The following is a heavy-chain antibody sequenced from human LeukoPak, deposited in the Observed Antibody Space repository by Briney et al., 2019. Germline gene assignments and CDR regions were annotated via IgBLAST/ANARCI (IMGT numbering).Heavy chain of an antibody. Sequence: GGSLRLSCAASGFTFSSYGMHWVRQAPGKGLEWVAVIWYDGSNKYYADSVKGRFTISRDNSKNTLYLQMDSLRAEDTAIYYCARGTGGRGYHYYGLDVWGQGTTVTVSS. CDR3: ARGTGGRGYHYYGLDV. CDR1: GFTFSSYG. CDR2: IWYDGSNK. D-gene: IGHD2-15*01. V-gene: IGHV3-33*01. J-gene: IGHJ6*02.